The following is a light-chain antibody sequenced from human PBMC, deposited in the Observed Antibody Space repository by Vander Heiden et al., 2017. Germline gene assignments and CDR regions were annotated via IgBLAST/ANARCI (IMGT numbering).Light chain of an antibody. Sequence: IVLTQSPGTLSLSPGERATLSCRASQSVSSGYLAWYQQKPGQAPRLLMYGTSTRATGIPDRFSGRGSGTDFTLTISGLEPEDFAVYYCQHYGYSAWTFGQGTKVEIK. CDR2: GTS. CDR1: QSVSSGY. J-gene: IGKJ1*01. CDR3: QHYGYSAWT. V-gene: IGKV3-20*01.